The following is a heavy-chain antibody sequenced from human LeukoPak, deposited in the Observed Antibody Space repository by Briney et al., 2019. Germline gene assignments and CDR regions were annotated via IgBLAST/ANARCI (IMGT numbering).Heavy chain of an antibody. CDR2: IYYSGST. V-gene: IGHV4-39*07. D-gene: IGHD2-2*01. J-gene: IGHJ4*02. CDR1: GGSISSSSYY. CDR3: ARATIGYCSSTSCRAGYFDY. Sequence: SETLSLTCTVSGGSISSSSYYWGWIRQPPGKGLEWIGSIYYSGSTYYNPSLKSRVTISVDTSKNQFSLKLSSVTAADTAVYYCARATIGYCSSTSCRAGYFDYWGQGTLVTVSS.